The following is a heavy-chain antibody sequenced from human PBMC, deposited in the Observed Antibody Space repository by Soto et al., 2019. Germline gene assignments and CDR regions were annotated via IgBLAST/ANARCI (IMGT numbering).Heavy chain of an antibody. CDR3: ARKGALLIGDQGVYFQH. Sequence: QVQLQQWGAGLLKPSETLSLTCAVYDGSFSGYYWSWIRQTPGKGLEWIGEVNHIGITNYSPSLKSRVTISADISRNQFSLKLSSVTVADTAIYYCARKGALLIGDQGVYFQHWGQGTPVTVSS. CDR1: DGSFSGYY. V-gene: IGHV4-34*01. D-gene: IGHD4-17*01. CDR2: VNHIGIT. J-gene: IGHJ1*01.